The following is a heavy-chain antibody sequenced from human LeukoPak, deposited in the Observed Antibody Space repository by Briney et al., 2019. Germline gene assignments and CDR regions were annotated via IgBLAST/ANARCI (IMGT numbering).Heavy chain of an antibody. CDR3: ARDPDC. V-gene: IGHV4-34*01. Sequence: SETLSLTCAVYGESFSGYYWSWIRQPPGKGLEWIGEINHSGSTNYNPSLKSRVTISVDTSKTQFSLKLSSLTAADTAVYYCARDPDCWGEGTLVTVSS. CDR1: GESFSGYY. CDR2: INHSGST. J-gene: IGHJ4*02.